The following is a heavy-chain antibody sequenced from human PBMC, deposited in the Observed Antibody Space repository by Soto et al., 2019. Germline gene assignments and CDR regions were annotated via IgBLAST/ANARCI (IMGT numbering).Heavy chain of an antibody. CDR1: GDSVSSNSAA. CDR3: ARARQDYFYALDV. J-gene: IGHJ6*02. Sequence: SQTLSLTCAISGDSVSSNSAAWNWIRQSPSRGLEWLGRTYYRSKWYNDYPVSVNSRITINADTSKNQFYLQLNSVTPEDTAVYYCARARQDYFYALDVWGQGTAVTVSS. CDR2: TYYRSKWYN. V-gene: IGHV6-1*01.